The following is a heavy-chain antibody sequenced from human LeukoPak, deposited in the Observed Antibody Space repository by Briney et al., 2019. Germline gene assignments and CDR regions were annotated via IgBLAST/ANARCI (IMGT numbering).Heavy chain of an antibody. V-gene: IGHV3-53*01. Sequence: GGSLRLSCTASGFTVRSNYMSWVRQSPRKGLEWVSIMCSGGSTDYADSVKGRFIISRDHSKNTLYLQMNSLRAEDTAVYYCARDRYCSGGSCYGDAFDLWGQGTMVPVSS. J-gene: IGHJ3*01. CDR2: MCSGGST. CDR3: ARDRYCSGGSCYGDAFDL. D-gene: IGHD2-15*01. CDR1: GFTVRSNY.